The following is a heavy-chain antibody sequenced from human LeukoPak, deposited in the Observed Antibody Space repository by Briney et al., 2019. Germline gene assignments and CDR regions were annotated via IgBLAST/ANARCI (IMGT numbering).Heavy chain of an antibody. D-gene: IGHD5-24*01. CDR3: SRGWLQQGFDY. CDR2: IYTSGST. CDR1: GGSISSGTYY. V-gene: IGHV4-61*02. J-gene: IGHJ4*01. Sequence: SQTLSLTCSVSGGSISSGTYYWSWIRQPAGEGLEWIGRIYTSGSTNYNPSLKSRVTISVDTSKNQFSLHLYSVTPEDTAVYYCSRGWLQQGFDYRGQAPWSPSRQ.